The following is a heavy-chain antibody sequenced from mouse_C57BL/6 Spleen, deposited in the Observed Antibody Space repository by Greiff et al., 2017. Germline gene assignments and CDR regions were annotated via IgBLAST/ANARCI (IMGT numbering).Heavy chain of an antibody. Sequence: EVMLVESGGDLVKPGGSLKLSCAASGFTFSSYGMSWVRQTPDKRLEWVATISSGGSYTYYPDSVKGRFTISRDNAKNTLYLQMSSLKSEDTAMYYCAHYGSAWFAYWGQGTLVTVSA. CDR2: ISSGGSYT. D-gene: IGHD1-1*01. CDR1: GFTFSSYG. CDR3: AHYGSAWFAY. J-gene: IGHJ3*01. V-gene: IGHV5-6*02.